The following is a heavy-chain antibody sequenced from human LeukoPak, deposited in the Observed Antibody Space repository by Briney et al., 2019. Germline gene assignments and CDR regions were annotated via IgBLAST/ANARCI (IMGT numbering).Heavy chain of an antibody. V-gene: IGHV4-30-4*01. CDR3: ARVDRGVLPYWYFDL. Sequence: SETLSLTCTVSGGSISSGDYYWSWIRQPPGKGLEWIGYIYYSGSTYYNPSLKSRVTISVDTSKNQFSLKLSSVTAADTAVYYCARVDRGVLPYWYFDLWGRGTLVTVSS. D-gene: IGHD2-2*01. CDR1: GGSISSGDYY. J-gene: IGHJ2*01. CDR2: IYYSGST.